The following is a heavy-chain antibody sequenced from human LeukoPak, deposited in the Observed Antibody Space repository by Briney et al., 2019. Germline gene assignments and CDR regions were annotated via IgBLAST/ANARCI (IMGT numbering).Heavy chain of an antibody. D-gene: IGHD4-17*01. J-gene: IGHJ4*02. CDR1: GGPISNYY. V-gene: IGHV4-59*01. Sequence: SETLSLTCTVSGGPISNYYWSWIRQPPGKGLEWIGYISYSGSTNYNPSLKSRVTISLDTSKNQFSLRVSSVTAADTAVYYCARGDDHDYGDLYFDYWGQGTLVTVSS. CDR3: ARGDDHDYGDLYFDY. CDR2: ISYSGST.